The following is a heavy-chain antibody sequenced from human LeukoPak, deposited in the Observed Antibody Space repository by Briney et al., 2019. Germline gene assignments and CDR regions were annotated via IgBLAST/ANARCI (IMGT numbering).Heavy chain of an antibody. CDR2: IYYSGST. J-gene: IGHJ4*02. Sequence: SETLSLTCTVSGGSISGSNYYWGWIRQPPGMRLEWIGTIYYSGSTYDHPSLKGRVTISVDTTKNQFSLKLSSVTAADTAVYYCARASTAVRGWNYALDSWGQGTLVTVSS. D-gene: IGHD1-7*01. V-gene: IGHV4-39*07. CDR1: GGSISGSNYY. CDR3: ARASTAVRGWNYALDS.